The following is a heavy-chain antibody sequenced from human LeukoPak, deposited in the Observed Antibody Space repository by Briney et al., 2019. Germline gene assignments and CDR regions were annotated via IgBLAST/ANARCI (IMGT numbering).Heavy chain of an antibody. D-gene: IGHD3-10*01. Sequence: ASVKVSCKVSGYTLTELSMHWVRQAPGKGLGWMGGFDPEDGETIYAQKFQGRVAMTEDTSTDTAYMELSSLRSEDTAVYYCATGVTYYGSGSHTEFDYWGQGTLVTVSS. CDR1: GYTLTELS. V-gene: IGHV1-24*01. CDR3: ATGVTYYGSGSHTEFDY. J-gene: IGHJ4*02. CDR2: FDPEDGET.